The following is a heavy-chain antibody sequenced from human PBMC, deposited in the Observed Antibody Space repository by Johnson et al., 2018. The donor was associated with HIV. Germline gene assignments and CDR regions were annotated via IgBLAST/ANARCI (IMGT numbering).Heavy chain of an antibody. CDR2: ISYDGSNK. CDR3: AKAGGVLMVYAWETDAFDI. J-gene: IGHJ3*02. CDR1: GFIFSDYY. Sequence: VQLVESGGGLVQPGGSLRLSCAASGFIFSDYYMSWIRQAPGKGLEWVAVISYDGSNKYYADSVKGRFTISRDNSKNTLYLQMNSLRAEDTAVYYCAKAGGVLMVYAWETDAFDIWGQGTMVTVSS. D-gene: IGHD2-8*01. V-gene: IGHV3-30-3*01.